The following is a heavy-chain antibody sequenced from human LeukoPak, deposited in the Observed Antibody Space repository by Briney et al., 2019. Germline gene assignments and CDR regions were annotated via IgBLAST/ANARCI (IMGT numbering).Heavy chain of an antibody. CDR3: ARARNYYDSSGYYLDY. Sequence: ASVKVSCKASGYTFTSYGISWVRQGPGQGLDWVGWISAYNGNTNYAQKLQGRVTMTTDTSASTAYMELSSLRSEDTAVYYCARARNYYDSSGYYLDYWGQGTLVTVSS. CDR2: ISAYNGNT. J-gene: IGHJ4*02. CDR1: GYTFTSYG. V-gene: IGHV1-18*01. D-gene: IGHD3-22*01.